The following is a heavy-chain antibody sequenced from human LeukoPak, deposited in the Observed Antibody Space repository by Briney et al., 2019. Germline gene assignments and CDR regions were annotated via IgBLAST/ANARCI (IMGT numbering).Heavy chain of an antibody. V-gene: IGHV3-74*01. CDR2: IKPDVTTT. CDR3: ARSRFCTSGGCYYDF. CDR1: GFTFSTYW. Sequence: PGGSLRLSCAASGFTFSTYWMHWVRQAPGKGLVWVPGIKPDVTTTNYADSVKGRFTISRDNAKNTLFLQMDSLRAEDTAVYYCARSRFCTSGGCYYDFWGQGILVTVSS. J-gene: IGHJ4*02. D-gene: IGHD2-8*01.